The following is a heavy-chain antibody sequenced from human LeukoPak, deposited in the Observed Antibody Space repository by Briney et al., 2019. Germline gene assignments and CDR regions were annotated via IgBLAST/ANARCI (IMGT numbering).Heavy chain of an antibody. Sequence: GASVKVSCKASGYTFTSYDINWVRQATGHGLEWMGWMNPNSGNTGYAQKFQGRVTMTRNTSISTAYMELSSLRSEDTAVYYCARGALLLWFGELSRNWFDPWGQGTLVTVSS. J-gene: IGHJ5*02. CDR1: GYTFTSYD. V-gene: IGHV1-8*01. CDR3: ARGALLLWFGELSRNWFDP. CDR2: MNPNSGNT. D-gene: IGHD3-10*01.